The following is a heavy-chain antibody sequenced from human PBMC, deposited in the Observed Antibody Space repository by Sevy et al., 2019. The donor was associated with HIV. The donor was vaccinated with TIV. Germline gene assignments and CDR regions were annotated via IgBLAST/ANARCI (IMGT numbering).Heavy chain of an antibody. D-gene: IGHD1-26*01. CDR3: ATDEPQGVGRIPGSVWGGIDH. J-gene: IGHJ4*02. Sequence: ASVKVSCRVSGYKFRSYGISWVRQAPGQGLEWMGWISPYSGDTDFAQKFKDRVTMTSDTSTGTAYMELRSLRSDDTAVYYCATDEPQGVGRIPGSVWGGIDHWGQGTLVTVSS. V-gene: IGHV1-18*04. CDR1: GYKFRSYG. CDR2: ISPYSGDT.